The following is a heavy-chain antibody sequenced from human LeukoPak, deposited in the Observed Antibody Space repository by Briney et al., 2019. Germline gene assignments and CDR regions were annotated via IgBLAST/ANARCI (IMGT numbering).Heavy chain of an antibody. D-gene: IGHD6-19*01. CDR3: ARVRFGYSSIPFDY. CDR2: INSDGSST. V-gene: IGHV3-74*01. CDR1: GFTFSSYW. Sequence: PGGSLRLSCAASGFTFSSYWMHWVRQAPGKGLVWVSRINSDGSSTSYADSVMGRFTISRDNAKNTLYLQMNSLRAEDTAVYYCARVRFGYSSIPFDYGGQETGDTVSS. J-gene: IGHJ4*02.